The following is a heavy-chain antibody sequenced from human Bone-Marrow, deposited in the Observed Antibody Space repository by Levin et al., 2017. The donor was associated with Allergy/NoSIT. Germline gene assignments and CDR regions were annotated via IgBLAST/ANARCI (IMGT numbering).Heavy chain of an antibody. V-gene: IGHV3-30*04. Sequence: GGSLRLSCAASGFTFSSYAMHWVRQAPCKGLEWVAVISYDGSNKYYADSVKGRFTISRDNSKNTLYLQMNSLRAEDTAVYYCAREGEVSSWYFRGYFQHWGQGTLVTVSS. CDR3: AREGEVSSWYFRGYFQH. CDR1: GFTFSSYA. J-gene: IGHJ1*01. D-gene: IGHD6-13*01. CDR2: ISYDGSNK.